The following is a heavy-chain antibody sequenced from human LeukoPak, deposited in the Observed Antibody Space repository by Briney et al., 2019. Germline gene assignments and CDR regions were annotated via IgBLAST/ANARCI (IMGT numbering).Heavy chain of an antibody. D-gene: IGHD6-13*01. CDR3: ARGRRSSWYPRRGWFDP. V-gene: IGHV4-34*01. CDR1: GGSFSGYY. CDR2: INHSGST. J-gene: IGHJ5*02. Sequence: SETLSLTCAVYGGSFSGYYWSWIRQPPGKGLEWIGEINHSGSTNYSPSLKSRVTISVDTSKNQFSLKLSSVTAADTAVYYCARGRRSSWYPRRGWFDPWGQGTLVTVSS.